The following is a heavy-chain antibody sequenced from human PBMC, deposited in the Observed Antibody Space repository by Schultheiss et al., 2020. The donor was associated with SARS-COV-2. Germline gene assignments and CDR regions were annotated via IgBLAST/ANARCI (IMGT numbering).Heavy chain of an antibody. D-gene: IGHD6-6*01. CDR3: AKALYSSSSSYYYYGMDV. CDR2: ISSNGGST. CDR1: GFTFSSYG. V-gene: IGHV3-64*04. Sequence: GGSLRLSCAASGFTFSSYGMHWVRQAPGKGLEYVSAISSNGGSTYYADSVKGRFTISRDNSKNTLYLQMNSLRAEDTAVYYCAKALYSSSSSYYYYGMDVWGQGTTVTVSS. J-gene: IGHJ6*02.